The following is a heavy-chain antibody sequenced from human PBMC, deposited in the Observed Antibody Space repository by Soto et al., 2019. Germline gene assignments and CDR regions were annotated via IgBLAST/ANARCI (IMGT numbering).Heavy chain of an antibody. CDR3: ARPEYGSGSYPDY. D-gene: IGHD3-10*01. CDR2: ISYDGSNK. V-gene: IGHV3-30-3*01. CDR1: GFTFSSYA. J-gene: IGHJ4*02. Sequence: QVQLVESGGGVVQPGRSLRLSCTASGFTFSSYAIHWVRQAPGKGLEWVAVISYDGSNKYYADSVKGRFTISRDNSKNTLFLQMNSLRAEDTAVYYCARPEYGSGSYPDYWGQGTLVTVSS.